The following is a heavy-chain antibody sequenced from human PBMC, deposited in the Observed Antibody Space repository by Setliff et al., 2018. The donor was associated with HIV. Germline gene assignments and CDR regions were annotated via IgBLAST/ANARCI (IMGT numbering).Heavy chain of an antibody. D-gene: IGHD3-16*01. Sequence: TSETLSLTCNVSGGSISSSGHYWSWIRQHPDKGLEWMAYITYSGSRYYRPSLKSRLTISVGTSKNQFSLKLNSVTAADTAVYYCARGLVGGSDYWYFDLWGRGALVTVSS. CDR3: ARGLVGGSDYWYFDL. CDR2: ITYSGSR. V-gene: IGHV4-31*02. J-gene: IGHJ2*01. CDR1: GGSISSSGHY.